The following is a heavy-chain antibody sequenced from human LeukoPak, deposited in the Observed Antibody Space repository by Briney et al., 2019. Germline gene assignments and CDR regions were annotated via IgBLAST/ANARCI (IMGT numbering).Heavy chain of an antibody. CDR3: VNRGYSSSWYRVDAFDI. Sequence: AGGSLRLSCSASGFTFSSYAMHWVRQAPGKGLEYVSAISSNGGSTYYADSVKGRFTISRDNSKNTLYLQMSSLRAEDTAVYYCVNRGYSSSWYRVDAFDIWGQGTMVTVSS. CDR2: ISSNGGST. V-gene: IGHV3-64D*09. J-gene: IGHJ3*02. CDR1: GFTFSSYA. D-gene: IGHD6-13*01.